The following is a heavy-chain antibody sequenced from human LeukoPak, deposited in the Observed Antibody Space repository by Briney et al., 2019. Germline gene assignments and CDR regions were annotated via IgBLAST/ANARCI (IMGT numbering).Heavy chain of an antibody. J-gene: IGHJ4*02. CDR2: ISWNSGSI. CDR3: AKALGPYYYDSSGYLDY. CDR1: RFTFDDYA. V-gene: IGHV3-9*03. D-gene: IGHD3-22*01. Sequence: GRSLRLSCAASRFTFDDYAMHWVRQAPGKGLEWVSGISWNSGSIGYADSVKGRFTISRDNAKNSLYLQMNSLRAEDMALYYCAKALGPYYYDSSGYLDYWGQGTLVTVSS.